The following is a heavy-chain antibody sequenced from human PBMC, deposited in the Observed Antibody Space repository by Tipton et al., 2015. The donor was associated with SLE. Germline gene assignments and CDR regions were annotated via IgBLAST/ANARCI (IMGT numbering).Heavy chain of an antibody. CDR2: ISYDGSNK. Sequence: SLRLSCAASGFTFSSYSMNWVRQAPGKGLEWVTVISYDGSNKYYADSVKGRFTISRDNSKNTVSLQMNSLRAEDTAVYYCAKDSSSWRFFDYWGQGTLVTVSS. CDR1: GFTFSSYS. V-gene: IGHV3-30*18. D-gene: IGHD6-13*01. CDR3: AKDSSSWRFFDY. J-gene: IGHJ4*02.